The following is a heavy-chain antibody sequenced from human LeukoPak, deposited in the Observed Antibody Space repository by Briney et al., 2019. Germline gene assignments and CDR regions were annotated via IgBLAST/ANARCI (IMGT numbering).Heavy chain of an antibody. CDR3: ASDYDKAGYYFEN. CDR1: GESLNSYY. D-gene: IGHD3-16*01. CDR2: IYESGTT. V-gene: IGHV4-34*01. J-gene: IGHJ4*02. Sequence: SETLSLTCAVYGESLNSYYWSWVRQPPGEGLEWIGEIYESGTTEYNPSLKSRVTISLDTSRNHFSLKLSSVTAADTAVYYCASDYDKAGYYFENWGQGTPVTVSS.